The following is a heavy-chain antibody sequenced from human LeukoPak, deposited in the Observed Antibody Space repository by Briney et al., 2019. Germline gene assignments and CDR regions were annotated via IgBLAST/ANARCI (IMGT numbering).Heavy chain of an antibody. CDR2: INPNSCGT. CDR1: GYTFTGYY. V-gene: IGHV1-2*06. D-gene: IGHD3-3*01. Sequence: ASVKVSCKASGYTFTGYYMHWVRQAPGQGLEWMGRINPNSCGTNYAQKFQGSVTMTRDTSLSTAYMGLSRLRSDDTAVYYCAREGDNYDFWSGSSMNWFDPWGQGTLVTVSS. CDR3: AREGDNYDFWSGSSMNWFDP. J-gene: IGHJ5*02.